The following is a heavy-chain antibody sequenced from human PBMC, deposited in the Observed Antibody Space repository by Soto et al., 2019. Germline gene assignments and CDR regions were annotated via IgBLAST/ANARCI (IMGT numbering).Heavy chain of an antibody. CDR2: ISYDGSNK. Sequence: LSCAASGFTFSSYGMHWVRQAPGKGLEWVAVISYDGSNKYYADSVKGRFTISRDNSKNTLYLQMNSLRAEDTAVYYCAKAQYDSSGYYFDYWGQGTLVTVSS. J-gene: IGHJ4*02. D-gene: IGHD3-22*01. CDR1: GFTFSSYG. CDR3: AKAQYDSSGYYFDY. V-gene: IGHV3-30*18.